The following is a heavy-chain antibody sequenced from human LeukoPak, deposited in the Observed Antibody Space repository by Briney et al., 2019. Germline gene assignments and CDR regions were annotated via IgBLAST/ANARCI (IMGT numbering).Heavy chain of an antibody. J-gene: IGHJ4*02. CDR1: GGSISSSNW. Sequence: PSETLSLTCAVSGGSISSSNWWSWVRQPPGKGLEWIGEIYHSGSTNYNPSLKSRVTISVDTSKNQFSLKLSSVTAADTAMYYCATMKAVRVNDFWSGYPDNWGQGTLVTVSS. D-gene: IGHD3-3*01. CDR2: IYHSGST. V-gene: IGHV4-4*02. CDR3: ATMKAVRVNDFWSGYPDN.